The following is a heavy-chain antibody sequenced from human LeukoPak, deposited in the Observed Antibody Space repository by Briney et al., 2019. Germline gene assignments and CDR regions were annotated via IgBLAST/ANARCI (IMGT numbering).Heavy chain of an antibody. CDR1: GGSIRSGSHY. J-gene: IGHJ4*02. D-gene: IGHD3-22*01. V-gene: IGHV4-39*02. CDR2: IYYSGST. CDR3: AKRDDSGGNLVDL. Sequence: SETLSLTCTVSGGSIRSGSHYWAWIRQPPGKGLEWIGSIYYSGSTYYDPSLENRVTISIDTSKNLFSLKLSSLSAADTSVYYCAKRDDSGGNLVDLWGQGTLVTVS.